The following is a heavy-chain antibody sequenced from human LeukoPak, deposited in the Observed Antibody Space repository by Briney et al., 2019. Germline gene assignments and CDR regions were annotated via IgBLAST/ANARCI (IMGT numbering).Heavy chain of an antibody. CDR3: ARDLLGWELHYFDY. V-gene: IGHV3-21*01. J-gene: IGHJ4*02. CDR1: GFAFSTYN. D-gene: IGHD1-26*01. Sequence: PGGSLRLSCAASGFAFSTYNMNWVRQAPGKGLEWVSSISGSSSYIYYADSVKGRFSISRDNAKNSLYLQMNSLRAEDTAVYYCARDLLGWELHYFDYWGQGTLVTVSS. CDR2: ISGSSSYI.